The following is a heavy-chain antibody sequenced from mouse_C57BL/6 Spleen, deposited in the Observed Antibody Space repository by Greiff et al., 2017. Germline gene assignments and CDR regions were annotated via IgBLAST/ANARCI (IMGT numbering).Heavy chain of an antibody. V-gene: IGHV1-55*01. CDR2: IYPGSGST. CDR1: AYTFTSYW. CDR3: ARGGGYDDY. Sequence: QVQLQQPGAELVKPGASGKMSCKASAYTFTSYWITWVKQRPGQGLEWIGDIYPGSGSTNYNEKLKSKATLTVDTSSSTAYMQLSSLTSEDSAVYYCARGGGYDDYWGQGTTLTVSS. D-gene: IGHD2-2*01. J-gene: IGHJ2*01.